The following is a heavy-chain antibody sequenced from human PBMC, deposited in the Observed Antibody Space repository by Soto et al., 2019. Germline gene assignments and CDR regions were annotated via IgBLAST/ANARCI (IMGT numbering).Heavy chain of an antibody. CDR3: ARGGELLWFGELLSSDAFDI. D-gene: IGHD3-10*01. CDR1: GFTFSSYS. V-gene: IGHV3-21*01. CDR2: ISSSSSYI. J-gene: IGHJ3*02. Sequence: EVQLVESGGGLVKPGGSLRLSCAASGFTFSSYSMNWVRQAPGKGLEWVSSISSSSSYIYYADSVKGRFTISRDNAKNSLYLQMHGLRAEDTAVYYCARGGELLWFGELLSSDAFDIWGQGTMVTASS.